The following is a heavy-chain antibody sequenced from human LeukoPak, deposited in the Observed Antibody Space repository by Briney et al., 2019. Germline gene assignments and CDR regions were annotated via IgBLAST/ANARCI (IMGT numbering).Heavy chain of an antibody. CDR3: ARGVDIVVVPAAIDAFDI. Sequence: SETLSLTCTVSGGSISSGDYYWSWIRQPPGKGLEWIGYIYYSGSTYYNPSLKSRVTISVDTSKNQFSLKLSSVTAADTAVYYCARGVDIVVVPAAIDAFDIWGQGTMVTVSS. CDR1: GGSISSGDYY. V-gene: IGHV4-30-4*08. J-gene: IGHJ3*02. D-gene: IGHD2-2*01. CDR2: IYYSGST.